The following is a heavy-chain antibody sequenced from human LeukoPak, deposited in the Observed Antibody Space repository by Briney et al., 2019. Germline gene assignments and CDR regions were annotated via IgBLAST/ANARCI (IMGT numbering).Heavy chain of an antibody. CDR1: GYTLTSHG. Sequence: ASVKVSCKASGYTLTSHGITWVRQAPGQGLEWMGWINPYNGNANCAQNLQGRVTMTTDTSTSTAYMELRSLASDDTAVYYCARGTTTFDYWGQGTLVTVSS. D-gene: IGHD4-17*01. CDR3: ARGTTTFDY. J-gene: IGHJ4*02. V-gene: IGHV1-18*01. CDR2: INPYNGNA.